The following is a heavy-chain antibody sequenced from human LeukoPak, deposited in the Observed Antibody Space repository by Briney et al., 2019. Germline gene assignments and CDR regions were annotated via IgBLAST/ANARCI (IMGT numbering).Heavy chain of an antibody. CDR2: ISTSGAT. D-gene: IGHD3-9*01. CDR3: ARDLTVSSARLVYYHMDV. V-gene: IGHV4-61*02. CDR1: GGSVNSGTYF. Sequence: SETLSLTCTVSGGSVNSGTYFWSWIRQPAGKGLEWIGRISTSGATTYNPSLKSRVTISLDTSKNHFSLKLTSVTAADTAVYYCARDLTVSSARLVYYHMDVWGKGTSFTVSS. J-gene: IGHJ6*03.